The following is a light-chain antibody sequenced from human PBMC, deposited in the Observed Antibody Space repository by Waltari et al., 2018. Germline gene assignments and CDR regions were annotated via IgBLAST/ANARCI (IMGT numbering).Light chain of an antibody. J-gene: IGLJ3*02. Sequence: SYELTQPSSVSVSPGQTTRITCSGDALPRKYASWYQQKSGQAPVLVIYEDNKRPSGIPGRFPGSSSGTMATLTISGAQVDDEADYYCYSTDSSGDHRVFGGGTKLTVL. V-gene: IGLV3-10*01. CDR3: YSTDSSGDHRV. CDR2: EDN. CDR1: ALPRKY.